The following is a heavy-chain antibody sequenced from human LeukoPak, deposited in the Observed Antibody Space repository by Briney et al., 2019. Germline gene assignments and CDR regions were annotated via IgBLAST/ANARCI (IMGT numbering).Heavy chain of an antibody. Sequence: GASVKVSCEASGYTFTRYHMHWVRQAPGQGLEWMGIISPNAGSTSYAQKSQGRVTMTRDTSTSTVYMELSSLRSEDTAVYYCARGVRGSGWENIDHWGQGTLVTVSS. CDR2: ISPNAGST. CDR3: ARGVRGSGWENIDH. V-gene: IGHV1-46*01. CDR1: GYTFTRYH. D-gene: IGHD6-19*01. J-gene: IGHJ4*02.